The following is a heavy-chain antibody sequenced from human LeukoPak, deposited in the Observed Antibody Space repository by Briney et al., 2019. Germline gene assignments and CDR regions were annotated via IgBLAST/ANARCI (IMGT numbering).Heavy chain of an antibody. CDR2: IRYDGSNK. CDR1: GFTFSSYG. Sequence: GGSLRLSCAASGFTFSSYGMHWVRQAPGKGLEWVAFIRYDGSNKYYADSVKGRFTISRDNSKNTLYLQMNSLRAEDTAVYYCAKDTTPYGIFGVALFGGGFDYWGQGTLVTVSS. D-gene: IGHD3-3*01. CDR3: AKDTTPYGIFGVALFGGGFDY. J-gene: IGHJ4*02. V-gene: IGHV3-30*02.